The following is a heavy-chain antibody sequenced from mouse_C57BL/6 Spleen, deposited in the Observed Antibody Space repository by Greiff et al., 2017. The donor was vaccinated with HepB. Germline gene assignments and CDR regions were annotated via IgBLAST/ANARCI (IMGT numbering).Heavy chain of an antibody. V-gene: IGHV1-64*01. CDR1: GYTFTSYW. J-gene: IGHJ3*01. Sequence: QVQLQQPGAELVKPGASVKLSCKASGYTFTSYWMHWVKQRPGQGLEWIGMIHPNSGSTNYNEKFKSKATLTVEKSSSTAYMQLSSLASEDSAVYYCARRGVTTVVEAYWGQGTLVTVSA. CDR2: IHPNSGST. CDR3: ARRGVTTVVEAY. D-gene: IGHD1-1*01.